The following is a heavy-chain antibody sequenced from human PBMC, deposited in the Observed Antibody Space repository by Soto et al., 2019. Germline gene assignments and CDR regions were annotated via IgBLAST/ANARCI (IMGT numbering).Heavy chain of an antibody. V-gene: IGHV4-59*12. Sequence: SETLSLTCTVSGGSISGYYWSWLRQPPGKGLEWIGYIYYSGSTNYNPSLKSRVTISVDKSKNQFSLKLSSVTAADTAVYYCARSPDSSGYYPRRYYYGMDVWGQGTTVTVSS. CDR1: GGSISGYY. CDR2: IYYSGST. CDR3: ARSPDSSGYYPRRYYYGMDV. D-gene: IGHD3-22*01. J-gene: IGHJ6*02.